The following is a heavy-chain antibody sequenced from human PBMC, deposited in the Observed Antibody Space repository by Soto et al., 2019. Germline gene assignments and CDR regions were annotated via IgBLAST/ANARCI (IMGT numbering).Heavy chain of an antibody. Sequence: PGGSLRLSCAASGFTVSSNYMSWVRQAPGKGLEWVSVIYSGGSTYYADSVKGRFTISRDNSKNTLYLQMNSLRAEDTAVYYCARDSYYYDSSGYNYYYGMDVCGQGTTFPVSS. CDR1: GFTVSSNY. J-gene: IGHJ6*02. CDR3: ARDSYYYDSSGYNYYYGMDV. CDR2: IYSGGST. V-gene: IGHV3-53*01. D-gene: IGHD3-22*01.